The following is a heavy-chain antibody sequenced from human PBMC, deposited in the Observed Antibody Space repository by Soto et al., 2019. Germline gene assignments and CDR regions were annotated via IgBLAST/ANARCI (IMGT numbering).Heavy chain of an antibody. CDR2: INPLPTSGST. D-gene: IGHD6-13*01. CDR1: GCIFTNYY. J-gene: IGHJ4*02. CDR3: ARDLAAAAY. Sequence: QVQLVQSGAEVKKPGASVKVSCKESGCIFTNYYIHWVRQAPGQGLEWMAIINPLPTSGSTNYAQEFQGRVTVTRDTSTSTVYMELNSLRSEDTAIYYCARDLAAAAYWGQGTLVTVSS. V-gene: IGHV1-46*01.